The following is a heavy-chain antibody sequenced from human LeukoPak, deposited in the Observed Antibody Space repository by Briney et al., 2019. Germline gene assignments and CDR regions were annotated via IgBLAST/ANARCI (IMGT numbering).Heavy chain of an antibody. CDR2: ISSSGSTT. J-gene: IGHJ4*02. V-gene: IGHV3-48*03. CDR1: GFTFSSYE. D-gene: IGHD3-10*01. CDR3: AKDRDSGFDY. Sequence: GGSLRLSCAASGFTFSSYEMNWVRQAPGKGLEWVSYISSSGSTTYYADSVKGRFTISRDNSKNTLYLQMNSLRAEDTAVYYCAKDRDSGFDYWGQGTLVTVSS.